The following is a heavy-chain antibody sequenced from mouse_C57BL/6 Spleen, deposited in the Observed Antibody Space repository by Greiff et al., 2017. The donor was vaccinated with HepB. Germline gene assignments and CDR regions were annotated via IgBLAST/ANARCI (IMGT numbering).Heavy chain of an antibody. J-gene: IGHJ4*01. D-gene: IGHD4-1*01. CDR1: GYTFTSYW. CDR3: LNGDAAMDY. CDR2: INTSNGGT. V-gene: IGHV1-53*01. Sequence: QVHVKQPGTELVKPGASVKLSCKASGYTFTSYWMHWVEQRPGQGLEWIGNINTSNGGTNYNEKFKSKATLTVDKASSTAYMQLSSLTSEDSAVYYCLNGDAAMDYWGQGTTVTVSS.